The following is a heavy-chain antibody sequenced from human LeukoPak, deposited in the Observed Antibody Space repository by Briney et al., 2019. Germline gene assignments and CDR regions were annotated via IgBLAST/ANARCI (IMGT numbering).Heavy chain of an antibody. D-gene: IGHD2-2*01. Sequence: GGSLRLSCATSGFTVGIYWMSWVRQASGKGLEWVATIKQDGTTEHYVDSVRGRFTISRDTAQNSLYLQMNSVRAEEMGMYYGCRYCGSIECFGSLYFWRQGTLVTVSS. CDR2: IKQDGTTE. J-gene: IGHJ4*02. CDR1: GFTVGIYW. V-gene: IGHV3-7*01. CDR3: CRYCGSIECFGSLYF.